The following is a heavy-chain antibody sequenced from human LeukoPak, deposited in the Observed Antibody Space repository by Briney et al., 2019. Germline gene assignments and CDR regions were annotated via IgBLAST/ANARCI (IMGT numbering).Heavy chain of an antibody. CDR3: ARVGCSSTSCPYYFDY. Sequence: GASVKVSCKASGGTFSSYAISWVRQAPGQGLEWMGGIIPIFGTANYAQKFQGRVTITADESTSTAYMELSSLRSEDTAVYYCARVGCSSTSCPYYFDYWGQGTLVTVSS. CDR1: GGTFSSYA. V-gene: IGHV1-69*13. J-gene: IGHJ4*02. D-gene: IGHD2-2*01. CDR2: IIPIFGTA.